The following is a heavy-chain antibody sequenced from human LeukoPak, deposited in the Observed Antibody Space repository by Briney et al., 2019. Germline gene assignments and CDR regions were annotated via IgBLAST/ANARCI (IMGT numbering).Heavy chain of an antibody. Sequence: EASETLSLTCTVSGGSISSSSYYWGWIRQPPGKGLEWIGSIYYSGSTYYNPSLKSRVTISVDTSKNQFSLKLSSVTAADTAVYYCARRGWELLWGGSKRPFDYWGQGTLVTVSS. CDR1: GGSISSSSYY. J-gene: IGHJ4*02. CDR3: ARRGWELLWGGSKRPFDY. CDR2: IYYSGST. D-gene: IGHD1-26*01. V-gene: IGHV4-39*07.